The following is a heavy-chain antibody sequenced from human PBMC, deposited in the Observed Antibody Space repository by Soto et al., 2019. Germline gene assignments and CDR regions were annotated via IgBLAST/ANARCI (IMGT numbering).Heavy chain of an antibody. Sequence: SETLSLTCTVSGGSISSGGYYWSWIRQHPGKGLEWIGYIYYSGSTYYNPSLKSRVTISVDTSKNQFSLKLSSVTAADTAVYYCARYGRDGYTWGSWFDPWGQGTLVTVSS. CDR1: GGSISSGGYY. CDR3: ARYGRDGYTWGSWFDP. V-gene: IGHV4-31*03. CDR2: IYYSGST. D-gene: IGHD5-12*01. J-gene: IGHJ5*02.